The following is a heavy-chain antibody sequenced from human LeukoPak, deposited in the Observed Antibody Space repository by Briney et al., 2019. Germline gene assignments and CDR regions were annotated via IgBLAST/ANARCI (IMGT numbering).Heavy chain of an antibody. J-gene: IGHJ4*02. CDR3: ARDMRRGRDYYGSGTLEY. CDR2: FDPEDGET. V-gene: IGHV1-24*01. D-gene: IGHD3-10*01. CDR1: GYTLTELS. Sequence: GASVKVSCKVSGYTLTELSMHWVRQAPGKGLEWMGGFDPEDGETIYAQKFQGRVTMTEDTSTDTAYMELSSLRSEDTAVYYCARDMRRGRDYYGSGTLEYWGQGTLVTVSS.